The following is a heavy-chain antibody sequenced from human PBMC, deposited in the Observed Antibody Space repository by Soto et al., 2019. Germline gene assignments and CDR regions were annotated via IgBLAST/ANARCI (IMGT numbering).Heavy chain of an antibody. D-gene: IGHD2-2*01. CDR3: ARGSTRKNWFDP. Sequence: SETLSLTCTVSGGSISSYYWSWIRQPPGKGLEWIGYIYYSGSTNYNPSLKSRVTISVDTSKNQFSLKLSSVTAVDTAVYYCARGSTRKNWFDPWGQGTLVTVSS. V-gene: IGHV4-59*01. CDR2: IYYSGST. J-gene: IGHJ5*02. CDR1: GGSISSYY.